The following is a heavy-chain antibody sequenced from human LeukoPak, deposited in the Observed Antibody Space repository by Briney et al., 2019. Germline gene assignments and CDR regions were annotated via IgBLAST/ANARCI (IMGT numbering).Heavy chain of an antibody. CDR3: ARDRDVDTAMVVFDP. CDR1: GFTFSDYY. V-gene: IGHV3-11*01. D-gene: IGHD5-18*01. CDR2: ISSSGSTI. Sequence: GGSLRLSCAASGFTFSDYYMSWIRQAPGKGLEWVSYISSSGSTIYYADSVKGRFTISRDNAKNSLYLQMNSLRAEDTAVYYCARDRDVDTAMVVFDPWGQGTLVTVSS. J-gene: IGHJ5*02.